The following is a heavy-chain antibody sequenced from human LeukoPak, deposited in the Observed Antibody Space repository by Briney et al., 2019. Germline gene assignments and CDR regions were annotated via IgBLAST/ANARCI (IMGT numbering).Heavy chain of an antibody. D-gene: IGHD3-10*01. CDR1: GGSISSYY. CDR2: ISFSGTTI. J-gene: IGHJ4*02. CDR3: ARLSYDSGTHYTCYEY. Sequence: PSETLSLTCTVSGGSISSYYWSWIRQAPGKGLEWVSYISFSGTTIYYADSVKGRFTISRDNAKNSVYLQMNSLRADDTAVYYCARLSYDSGTHYTCYEYWGQGTLVTVSS. V-gene: IGHV3-11*04.